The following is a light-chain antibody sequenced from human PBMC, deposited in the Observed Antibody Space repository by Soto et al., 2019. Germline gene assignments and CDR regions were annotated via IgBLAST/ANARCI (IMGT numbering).Light chain of an antibody. J-gene: IGLJ1*01. Sequence: QSVLTQPASVSGSPGQSITISCTGTSSDVGGYDFVSWYRQYPGQAPKILIYEVTHRPSGVPDRFSGSKSGNTASLTISGLQADDEADYYCSSYTITSSPVFXPGTKVTVL. CDR1: SSDVGGYDF. V-gene: IGLV2-14*01. CDR3: SSYTITSSPV. CDR2: EVT.